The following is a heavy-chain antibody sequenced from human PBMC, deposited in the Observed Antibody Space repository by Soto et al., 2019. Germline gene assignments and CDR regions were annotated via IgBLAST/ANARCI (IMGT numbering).Heavy chain of an antibody. CDR3: VKGAYYYDSSGYYLDAFDI. Sequence: SETLSLICTVSGGSISSSSYYWGWIRQPPGKGLEWIGSIYYSGSTYYNPSLKSRVTISVDTSKNQFSLTLSSVTAADTAVYYCVKGAYYYDSSGYYLDAFDIWGQGTMVTVSS. D-gene: IGHD3-22*01. CDR2: IYYSGST. J-gene: IGHJ3*02. CDR1: GGSISSSSYY. V-gene: IGHV4-39*01.